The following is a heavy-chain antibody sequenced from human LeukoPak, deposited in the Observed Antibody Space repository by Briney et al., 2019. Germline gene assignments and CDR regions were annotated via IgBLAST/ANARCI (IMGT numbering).Heavy chain of an antibody. CDR3: VRASGRLDY. CDR2: IWSDGSNK. V-gene: IGHV3-33*01. Sequence: GGSLRLSCEASGFTFSDYAIHWVRRAPGKGLEWVAVIWSDGSNKYYADSVKGRFTISRDNSTNTVYLQMSSLRVEDTAVYYCVRASGRLDYWGQGTLVTVSS. J-gene: IGHJ4*02. CDR1: GFTFSDYA. D-gene: IGHD3-10*01.